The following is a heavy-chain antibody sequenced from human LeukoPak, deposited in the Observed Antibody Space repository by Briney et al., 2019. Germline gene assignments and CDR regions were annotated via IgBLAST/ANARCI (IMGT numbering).Heavy chain of an antibody. CDR2: ISGSGGST. CDR1: GFTFSSYA. D-gene: IGHD2-15*01. CDR3: ARSYCSGGSCYGGSFDY. Sequence: GGSLRLSCAASGFTFSSYAMSWVRQAPGKGLEWVSAISGSGGSTYYADSVKGRFTISRDNSKNTLYLQMNSLRAEDTAVYYCARSYCSGGSCYGGSFDYWGQGTLVTVSS. J-gene: IGHJ4*02. V-gene: IGHV3-23*01.